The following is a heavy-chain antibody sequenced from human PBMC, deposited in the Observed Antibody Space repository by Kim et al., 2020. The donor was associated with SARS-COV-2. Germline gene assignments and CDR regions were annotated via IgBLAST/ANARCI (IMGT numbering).Heavy chain of an antibody. V-gene: IGHV1-8*01. CDR2: KSSST. D-gene: IGHD1-26*01. CDR3: ARGERLDS. J-gene: IGHJ4*02. Sequence: KSSSTGYAQKVQGRVTMSRDTSTNTAYMELNRLGVEDTAVYYCARGERLDSWGEGTLVTVSS.